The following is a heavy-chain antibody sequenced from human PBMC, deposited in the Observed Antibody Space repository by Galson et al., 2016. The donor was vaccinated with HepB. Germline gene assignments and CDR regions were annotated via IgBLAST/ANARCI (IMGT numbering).Heavy chain of an antibody. J-gene: IGHJ6*02. V-gene: IGHV3-7*01. CDR1: GFTFSNCW. D-gene: IGHD3-16*01. Sequence: SLRLSCAASGFTFSNCWMNWVRQAPGKGLEWVANINQGGSEENYVDSVKGRFTISRDNAKNSLYLQMNSLTAEDTAVYYCAPDATIGREDVWGQGTTVTVSS. CDR3: APDATIGREDV. CDR2: INQGGSEE.